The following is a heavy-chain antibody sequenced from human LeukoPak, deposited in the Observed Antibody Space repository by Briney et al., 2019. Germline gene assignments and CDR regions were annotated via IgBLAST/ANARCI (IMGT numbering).Heavy chain of an antibody. CDR1: GYTFTGYY. CDR2: INPNSGGT. CDR3: ARDKGSSSWYSRQYGMDV. D-gene: IGHD6-13*01. V-gene: IGHV1-2*02. J-gene: IGHJ6*02. Sequence: ASVKVSCKASGYTFTGYYMHWVRQAPGQGLEWMGWINPNSGGTNYAQKFQGRVTMTRDTSTSTVYMELSSLRSEDTAVYYCARDKGSSSWYSRQYGMDVWGQGTTVTVSS.